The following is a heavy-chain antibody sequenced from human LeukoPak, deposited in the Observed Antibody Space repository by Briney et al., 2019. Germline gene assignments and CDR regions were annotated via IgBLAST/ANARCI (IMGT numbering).Heavy chain of an antibody. Sequence: SETLSLTCTVSGGSISSSSHSWGWIRQPPGKGLEWTVTIYYTGRTYYNPSLESRLTISVDTSKNQFSLKLTSVTAADTAIYYCAQSLGSGNWIGNWFDPWGQGTLVTVSS. CDR1: GGSISSSSHS. CDR3: AQSLGSGNWIGNWFDP. V-gene: IGHV4-39*01. J-gene: IGHJ5*02. D-gene: IGHD1-1*01. CDR2: IYYTGRT.